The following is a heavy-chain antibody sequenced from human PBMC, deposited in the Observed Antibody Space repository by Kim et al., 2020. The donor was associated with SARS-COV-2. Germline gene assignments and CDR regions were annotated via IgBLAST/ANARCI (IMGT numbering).Heavy chain of an antibody. J-gene: IGHJ5*02. D-gene: IGHD3-10*01. CDR1: GYTFTSYA. CDR3: ARDKGELLWFGELLLQNHGNPPCFDP. CDR2: INTNTGNP. Sequence: ASVKVSCKASGYTFTSYAMNWVRQAPGQGLEWMGWINTNTGNPTYAQGFTGRFVFSLDTSVSTAYLQISSLKAEDTAVYYCARDKGELLWFGELLLQNHGNPPCFDPWGQGTLVTVSS. V-gene: IGHV7-4-1*02.